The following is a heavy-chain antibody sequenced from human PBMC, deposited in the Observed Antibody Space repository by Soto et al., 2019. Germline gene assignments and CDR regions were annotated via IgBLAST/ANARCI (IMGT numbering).Heavy chain of an antibody. CDR2: ISAYNGNT. CDR1: GYTFTSYG. J-gene: IGHJ5*02. CDR3: ARKYCSSTRSYSPPQSSFMFSHNCLDP. D-gene: IGHD2-2*01. V-gene: IGHV1-18*04. Sequence: ASVKVSCKASGYTFTSYGISWVRQAPGQGLEWMGWISAYNGNTNYAQKLQGRVTMTTDTSTSTAYMELRSLRSDHTVVYYCARKYCSSTRSYSPPQSSFMFSHNCLDPCGQVPLVTVST.